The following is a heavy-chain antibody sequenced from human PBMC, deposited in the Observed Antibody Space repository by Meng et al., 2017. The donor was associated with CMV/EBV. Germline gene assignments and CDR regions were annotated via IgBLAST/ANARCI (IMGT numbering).Heavy chain of an antibody. J-gene: IGHJ5*02. V-gene: IGHV4-59*01. D-gene: IGHD2-21*02. CDR1: GGSISSYY. Sequence: SETLSLTCNVSGGSISSYYWSWIRQPPGKGLEWIGYIYYSGSTNYNPSLKSRVTISVDTSKNQFSLKLSSVTAADTAVYYCARILGGYWAAAWFDPWGQGTLVTVSS. CDR3: ARILGGYWAAAWFDP. CDR2: IYYSGST.